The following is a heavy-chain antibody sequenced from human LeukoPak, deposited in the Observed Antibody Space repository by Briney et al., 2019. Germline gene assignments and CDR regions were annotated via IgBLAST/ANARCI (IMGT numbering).Heavy chain of an antibody. J-gene: IGHJ4*02. CDR3: ARSMWVAGTEYYFDY. Sequence: PGGSLRLSCAASGFTFSSYWMSWVRQAPGKGLEWVANIKQDGSEKYYVDSVKGRFTISRDNAKNSLYLQMNSLRAEDTAVYYCARSMWVAGTEYYFDYWGQGTLVTVSS. CDR2: IKQDGSEK. V-gene: IGHV3-7*01. D-gene: IGHD6-19*01. CDR1: GFTFSSYW.